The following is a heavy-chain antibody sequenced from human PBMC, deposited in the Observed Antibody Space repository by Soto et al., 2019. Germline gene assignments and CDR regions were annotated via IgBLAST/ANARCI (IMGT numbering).Heavy chain of an antibody. CDR1: GGSVNNANYF. J-gene: IGHJ6*02. CDR2: ISYSGST. V-gene: IGHV4-31*03. D-gene: IGHD4-17*01. Sequence: QVRLEESGPGLVKPSETLSLICSVSGGSVNNANYFWNWIRHHPENGLEWIGYISYSGSTRYNPSFNARVTLSIDTSKIHFSLRLNSVPVADTAVYFCARDADSGGSRGGMDVWGRGPTVTVSS. CDR3: ARDADSGGSRGGMDV.